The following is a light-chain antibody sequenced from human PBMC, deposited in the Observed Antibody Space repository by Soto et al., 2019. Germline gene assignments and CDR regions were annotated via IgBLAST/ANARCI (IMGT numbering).Light chain of an antibody. CDR2: GNS. V-gene: IGLV1-40*01. CDR1: SSNIGAGYD. Sequence: QSVLTQPPSVSGAPGQRVTISCTWSSSNIGAGYDVHWYQQLPGTAPNLLIYGNSNRPSGVPDRFSGSKSGTSASLAITGLQAEDEADYYCQAYDSSLSVGVFGGGTKLTVL. CDR3: QAYDSSLSVGV. J-gene: IGLJ2*01.